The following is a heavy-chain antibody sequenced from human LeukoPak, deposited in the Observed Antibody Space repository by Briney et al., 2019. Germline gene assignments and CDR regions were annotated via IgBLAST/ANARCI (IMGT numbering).Heavy chain of an antibody. V-gene: IGHV4-28*05. J-gene: IGHJ4*02. Sequence: SETLSLTCAVSGYSISSSNWWGWIRSPPGKGLEWIGYIYYSGSIYYNPSLKSRVTMSVETSKNQFSLKLSSVTAVDTAVYYCARMSIGRYYDSSGYFDYWGQGTLVTVSS. CDR1: GYSISSSNW. D-gene: IGHD3-22*01. CDR3: ARMSIGRYYDSSGYFDY. CDR2: IYYSGSI.